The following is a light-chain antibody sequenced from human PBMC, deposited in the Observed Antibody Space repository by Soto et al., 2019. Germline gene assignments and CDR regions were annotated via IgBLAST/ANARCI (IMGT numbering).Light chain of an antibody. CDR3: QHYNSYSEA. Sequence: IQLTQSPASLSASVGDRVTITCRASQGISSYLAWYQQKPGKAPKLLIYKASSLESGVPSRFSGSGSGTEFTLTISSLQPDDFATYYCQHYNSYSEAFGQGTKVDI. CDR1: QGISSY. V-gene: IGKV1-5*03. J-gene: IGKJ1*01. CDR2: KAS.